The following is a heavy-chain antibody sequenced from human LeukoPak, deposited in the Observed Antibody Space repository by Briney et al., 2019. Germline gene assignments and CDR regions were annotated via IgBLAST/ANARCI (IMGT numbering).Heavy chain of an antibody. D-gene: IGHD4-11*01. V-gene: IGHV4-38-2*01. CDR3: ARSEINDYMRF. CDR1: GYSIANGYH. CDR2: IYQSGST. Sequence: SETLSLTCSVSGYSIANGYHWAWVRQPPGKRLEWLGSIYQSGSTYDNLSLKSRLTMSVDTSKNQFSLTMRAVTAAVTALYYCARSEINDYMRFWGQGILVTVSS. J-gene: IGHJ4*02.